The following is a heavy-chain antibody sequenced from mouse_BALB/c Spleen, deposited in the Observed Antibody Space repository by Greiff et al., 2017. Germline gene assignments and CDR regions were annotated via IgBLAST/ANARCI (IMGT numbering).Heavy chain of an antibody. CDR3: ARSPYGYEDYFDD. CDR2: ISCYNGAT. CDR1: GYSFTGYY. V-gene: IGHV1S34*01. Sequence: LVKTGASVKISCKASGYSFTGYYMHWVKQSHGKSLEWIGYISCYNGATSYNQKFKGKATFTVDTSSSTAYMQFNSLTSEDSAVYYCARSPYGYEDYFDDWGQGTTLTVSS. D-gene: IGHD1-2*01. J-gene: IGHJ2*01.